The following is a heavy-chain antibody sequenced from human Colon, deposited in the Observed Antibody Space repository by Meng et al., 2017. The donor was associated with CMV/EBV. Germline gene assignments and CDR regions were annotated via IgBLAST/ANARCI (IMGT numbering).Heavy chain of an antibody. J-gene: IGHJ4*02. CDR2: MNPRSGDT. V-gene: IGHV1-8*01. CDR1: GYTFTSYE. D-gene: IGHD4/OR15-4a*01. Sequence: VKVSCQASGYTFTSYEINWVRQTTGQGLEWVGWMNPRSGDTDYAQKFQGRVTMTRDTSLSTAYMELRSLTSEDTAVYYCARLTSGGYWGQGTLVTVSS. CDR3: ARLTSGGY.